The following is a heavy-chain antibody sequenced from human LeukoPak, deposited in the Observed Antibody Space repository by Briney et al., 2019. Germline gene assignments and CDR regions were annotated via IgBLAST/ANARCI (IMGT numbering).Heavy chain of an antibody. D-gene: IGHD3-10*01. V-gene: IGHV4-59*01. CDR2: IYYSGST. CDR1: GGSISSYY. Sequence: SEILSLTCTVSGGSISSYYWSWIRQPPGKGLEWIGYIYYSGSTNYNPSLKSRVTISVDTSKNQFPLKLSSVTAADTAVYYCARAGDRSPVRIDYWGQGTLVTVSS. J-gene: IGHJ4*02. CDR3: ARAGDRSPVRIDY.